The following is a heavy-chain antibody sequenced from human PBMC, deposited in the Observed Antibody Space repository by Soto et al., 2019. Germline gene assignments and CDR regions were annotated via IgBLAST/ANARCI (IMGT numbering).Heavy chain of an antibody. D-gene: IGHD3-16*02. J-gene: IGHJ4*02. CDR2: ISGSGGST. CDR3: AKDPAAVYDYIWGSYRYYYFDY. Sequence: EVQLLESGGGLVQPGGSLRLSCAASGFTFSSYAMSWVRQAPGKGLEWVSAISGSGGSTYYADSVKGRFTISRDNSKNTVYLQMNSLRAEDTAVYYCAKDPAAVYDYIWGSYRYYYFDYWGQGTLVTVSS. V-gene: IGHV3-23*01. CDR1: GFTFSSYA.